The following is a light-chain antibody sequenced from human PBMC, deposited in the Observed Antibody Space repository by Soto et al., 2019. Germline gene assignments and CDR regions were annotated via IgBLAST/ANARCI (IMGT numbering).Light chain of an antibody. CDR3: QQYSYWPYT. Sequence: EIVMTQPPATLSVSPGERATLSCRATQSVSTNLAWYQHKPGQAPRLVIYAASTRATAVPARFSGSGSGTEFNLTITSQQSENFAVYHCQQYSYWPYTFCQGTRLEIK. J-gene: IGKJ2*01. V-gene: IGKV3-15*01. CDR2: AAS. CDR1: QSVSTN.